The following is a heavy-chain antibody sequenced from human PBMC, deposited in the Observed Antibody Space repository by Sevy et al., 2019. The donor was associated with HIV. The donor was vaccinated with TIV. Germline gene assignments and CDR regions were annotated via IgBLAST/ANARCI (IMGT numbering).Heavy chain of an antibody. V-gene: IGHV3-53*01. J-gene: IGHJ4*02. CDR2: IYSGGST. CDR1: GFTVSSNY. D-gene: IGHD3-16*01. Sequence: GGSLRLSCAASGFTVSSNYMSWVRQAPGKGLEWVSVIYSGGSTYYADSVKGRFTISRDNSKNTLYLQMNSLRAEDTAVYYCARDEYWGRLAYWGQGTLVTVSS. CDR3: ARDEYWGRLAY.